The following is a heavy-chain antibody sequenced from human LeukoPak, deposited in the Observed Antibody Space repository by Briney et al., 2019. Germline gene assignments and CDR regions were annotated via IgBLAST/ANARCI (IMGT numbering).Heavy chain of an antibody. V-gene: IGHV3-23*01. CDR3: ARDIQLST. CDR1: GFXFSDSA. CDR2: ISFSGDSI. D-gene: IGHD5-24*01. J-gene: IGHJ3*01. Sequence: PGGSLRLSCVASGFXFSDSAITWVRQAPGKGLEWVSLISFSGDSIYYADSARGRFTISRDNSKDTLYLQMNSLRAEDTAIYYCARDIQLSTWGLGTMVTVSS.